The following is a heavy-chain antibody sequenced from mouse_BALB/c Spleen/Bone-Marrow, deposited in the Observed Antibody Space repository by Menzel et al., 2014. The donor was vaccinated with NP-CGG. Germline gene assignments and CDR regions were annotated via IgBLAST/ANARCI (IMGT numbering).Heavy chain of an antibody. Sequence: EVKLMESGAELVKPGASVKLSCTASGFNIKDTYMHWVKRRPKQGLEWIGRIDPANGNTRYDPKFQGKATITADTSSNTAYLQLSSLTSEDTAVYYCDNYWYGWYFDVWGAGTTVTVSS. D-gene: IGHD2-14*01. J-gene: IGHJ1*01. CDR3: DNYWYGWYFDV. CDR1: GFNIKDTY. CDR2: IDPANGNT. V-gene: IGHV14-3*02.